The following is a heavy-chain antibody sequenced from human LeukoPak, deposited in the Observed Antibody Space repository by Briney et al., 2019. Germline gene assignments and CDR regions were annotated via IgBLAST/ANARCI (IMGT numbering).Heavy chain of an antibody. J-gene: IGHJ3*02. D-gene: IGHD2-15*01. V-gene: IGHV3-30*02. Sequence: GRSLRLSPAVSRFTLRIFSTGGGCQAPGKGLEWVTFIRYDGSNKYYGDSVKGRFTISRDNSKNTLYLQMNSLRAEDTAVYYCAKDITASTPNAFDIRVQGTMVTVSS. CDR1: RFTLRIFS. CDR3: AKDITASTPNAFDI. CDR2: IRYDGSNK.